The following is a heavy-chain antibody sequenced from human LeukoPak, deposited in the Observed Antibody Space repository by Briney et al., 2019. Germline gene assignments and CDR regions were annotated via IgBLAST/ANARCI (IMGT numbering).Heavy chain of an antibody. J-gene: IGHJ3*01. CDR3: ARGSHNWNDDQPSDV. CDR1: EPTFSNYW. Sequence: PGGSLRPSCVASEPTFSNYWMHWVRQTPGKGLVWVSRINRDARTSYYAGSVKGRFTISRDNAKNTLYLQMNSLRAEDTAIYYCARGSHNWNDDQPSDVWGQGTMVTVSS. D-gene: IGHD1-1*01. CDR2: INRDARTS. V-gene: IGHV3-74*01.